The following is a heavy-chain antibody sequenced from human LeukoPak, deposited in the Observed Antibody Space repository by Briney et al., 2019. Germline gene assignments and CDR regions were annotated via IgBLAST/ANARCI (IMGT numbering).Heavy chain of an antibody. CDR2: IYTSGST. D-gene: IGHD1-26*01. CDR1: GGSISSGSDY. J-gene: IGHJ4*02. CDR3: ARESLGPPYYFDY. V-gene: IGHV4-61*02. Sequence: SQTLSLTCNVSGGSISSGSDYWSWIRQRAGKGLEWIGRIYTSGSTNYNPSLKSRVTISVDTSKNQFSLKLTSVTAADTAVYYCARESLGPPYYFDYWGQGTLVTVSS.